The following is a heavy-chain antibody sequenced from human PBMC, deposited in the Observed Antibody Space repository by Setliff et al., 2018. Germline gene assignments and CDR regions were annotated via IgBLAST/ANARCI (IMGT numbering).Heavy chain of an antibody. CDR3: AISTLSICSGGSCPNAFDV. D-gene: IGHD2-15*01. Sequence: ASVKVSCKTSGYTFNDYGIAWVRQAPGQGLEWMGWISAHTGNTYYTPKLHGRVTLTTDTSTSAAYMELRSLRSDDSAVYYCAISTLSICSGGSCPNAFDVWGQGTMVTVSS. V-gene: IGHV1-18*01. CDR2: ISAHTGNT. J-gene: IGHJ3*01. CDR1: GYTFNDYG.